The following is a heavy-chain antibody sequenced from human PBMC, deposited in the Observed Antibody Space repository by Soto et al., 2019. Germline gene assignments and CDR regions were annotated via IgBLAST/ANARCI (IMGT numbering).Heavy chain of an antibody. CDR3: ARDATSSGYCSSTSCQTLNWFDP. D-gene: IGHD2-2*01. Sequence: HPGGSLRLSCAASGFTFSSYSMNWVRQAPGKGLEWVSYISSSSTIYYADSVKGRFTISRGNAKNSLYLQMNSLRAEDTAVYYCARDATSSGYCSSTSCQTLNWFDPWGQGTLVTVSS. CDR2: ISSSSTI. CDR1: GFTFSSYS. V-gene: IGHV3-48*01. J-gene: IGHJ5*02.